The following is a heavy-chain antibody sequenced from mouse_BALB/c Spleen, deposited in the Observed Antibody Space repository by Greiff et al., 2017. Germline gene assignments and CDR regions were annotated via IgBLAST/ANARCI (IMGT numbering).Heavy chain of an antibody. D-gene: IGHD2-4*01. CDR3: ARSIYYDYDGFDY. CDR1: GFNIKDTY. CDR2: IDPANGNT. J-gene: IGHJ2*01. V-gene: IGHV14-3*02. Sequence: EVKLMESGAELVKPGASVKLSCTASGFNIKDTYMHWVKQRPEQGLEWIGRIDPANGNTKYDPKFQGKATITADTSSNTAYLQLSSLTSEDTAVYYCARSIYYDYDGFDYWGQGTTLTVSS.